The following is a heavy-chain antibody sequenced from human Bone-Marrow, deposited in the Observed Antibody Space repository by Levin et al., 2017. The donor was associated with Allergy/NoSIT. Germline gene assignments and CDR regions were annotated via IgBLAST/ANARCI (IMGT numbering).Heavy chain of an antibody. CDR1: GYTFTGYY. Sequence: ASVKVSCKASGYTFTGYYMHWVRQAPGQGLEWMGWINPNSGGTNYAQKFQGRVTMTRDTSISTAYMELSRLRSDDTAVYYCARAKYSSSGPYYYGMDVWGQGTTVTVSS. CDR2: INPNSGGT. J-gene: IGHJ6*02. D-gene: IGHD6-6*01. V-gene: IGHV1-2*02. CDR3: ARAKYSSSGPYYYGMDV.